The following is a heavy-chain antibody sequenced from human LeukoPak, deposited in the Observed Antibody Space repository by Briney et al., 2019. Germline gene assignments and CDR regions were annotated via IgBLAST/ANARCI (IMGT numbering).Heavy chain of an antibody. J-gene: IGHJ3*02. Sequence: GASVKVSCKVSGYTLTELSMHWVRQAPGKGLEWMGGFDPEDGETIYAQKFQGRVTMTEDTSTDTAYVELSSLRSEDTAVYYCATLNGVEMATMGRAFDIWGQGTMVTVSS. D-gene: IGHD5-24*01. CDR3: ATLNGVEMATMGRAFDI. V-gene: IGHV1-24*01. CDR1: GYTLTELS. CDR2: FDPEDGET.